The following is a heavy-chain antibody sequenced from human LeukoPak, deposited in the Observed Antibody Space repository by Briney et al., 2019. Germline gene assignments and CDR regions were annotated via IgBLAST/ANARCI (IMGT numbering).Heavy chain of an antibody. CDR1: GFTVSVYS. Sequence: PGGSLRLSCAASGFTVSVYSMNWVRQAPGKGLEWVSAISGSGGSTYYADSVKGRFTISRDNSKNTLYLQMNSLRAEDTAVYYCAKIRTLAALDYWGQGTLATVSS. V-gene: IGHV3-23*01. CDR3: AKIRTLAALDY. J-gene: IGHJ4*02. D-gene: IGHD6-13*01. CDR2: ISGSGGST.